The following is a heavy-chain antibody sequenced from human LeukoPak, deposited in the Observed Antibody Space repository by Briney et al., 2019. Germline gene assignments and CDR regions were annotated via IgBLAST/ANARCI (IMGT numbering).Heavy chain of an antibody. D-gene: IGHD6-19*01. Sequence: SETLSLTCAVYGGSFSGYYWSWIRQPPGKGLEWIGEINHSGSTSYNQSIKSRVTISIDTSKNQFYLKLSSVTAADTAVYYCARFGSGWHYFDYWGQGTLVTVSS. CDR1: GGSFSGYY. J-gene: IGHJ4*02. V-gene: IGHV4-34*01. CDR2: INHSGST. CDR3: ARFGSGWHYFDY.